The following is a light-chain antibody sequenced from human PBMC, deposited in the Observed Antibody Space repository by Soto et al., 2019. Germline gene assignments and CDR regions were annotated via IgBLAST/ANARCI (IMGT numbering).Light chain of an antibody. CDR2: GAS. Sequence: EIVMTQSPATLSVSPGESATLSCRASQSISSDLAWYQQKPGQPPRILIYGASTRATGVPARSTGSGSGSDFTLSISGLQSEDFAVYYGQQGHNWALTFGQGTRLEI. V-gene: IGKV3-15*01. CDR3: QQGHNWALT. CDR1: QSISSD. J-gene: IGKJ2*01.